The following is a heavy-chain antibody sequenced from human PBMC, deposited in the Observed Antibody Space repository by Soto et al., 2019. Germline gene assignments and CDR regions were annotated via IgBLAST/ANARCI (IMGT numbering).Heavy chain of an antibody. CDR1: GFSLNTYW. V-gene: IGHV3-7*03. J-gene: IGHJ4*02. D-gene: IGHD6-13*01. CDR2: TNQDGSER. CDR3: ARGKDIAGRFDY. Sequence: EVQLVESGGGLVQPGGSLRLSCAASGFSLNTYWINWVRQALGKGLEWVANTNQDGSERYYVDSVKGRFTISRDNAKNSVFLQMNSLRVEDTAVYFCARGKDIAGRFDYWGQGTLVTVSS.